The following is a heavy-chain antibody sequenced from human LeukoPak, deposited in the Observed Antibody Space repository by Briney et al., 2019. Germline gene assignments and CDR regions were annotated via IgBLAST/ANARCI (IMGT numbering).Heavy chain of an antibody. CDR2: ISSSSSYI. J-gene: IGHJ4*02. V-gene: IGHV3-21*01. Sequence: PGGSLRLSCAASGFTFSSYSMNWVRQAPGKGLEWVSSISSSSSYIYYADSVKGRFTISRDNAKNSLYLQMNSLRAEDTAVYYCARGSLGGLSLFRFRLYYFDYWGQGTLVTVSS. CDR1: GFTFSSYS. CDR3: ARGSLGGLSLFRFRLYYFDY. D-gene: IGHD3-16*02.